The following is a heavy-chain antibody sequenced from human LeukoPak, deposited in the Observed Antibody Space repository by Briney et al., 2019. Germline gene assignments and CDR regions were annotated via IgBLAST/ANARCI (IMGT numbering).Heavy chain of an antibody. CDR3: ARSSEGRYYYDSSGYSYYYYYMDV. D-gene: IGHD3-22*01. CDR1: GGSISSYY. CDR2: IYYSGST. Sequence: SETLSLTCTVSGGSISSYYWSWIRQRPGKGLEWIGYIYYSGSTNYNPSLKSRVTISVDTSKNQFSLKLNSVTAADTAVYYCARSSEGRYYYDSSGYSYYYYYMDVWGKGTTVTISS. J-gene: IGHJ6*03. V-gene: IGHV4-59*01.